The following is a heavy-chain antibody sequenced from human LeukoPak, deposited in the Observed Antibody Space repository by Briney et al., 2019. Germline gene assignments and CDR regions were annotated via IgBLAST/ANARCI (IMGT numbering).Heavy chain of an antibody. CDR3: AHRRETHPEIPSPCHWFDP. CDR2: IYWDDDK. V-gene: IGHV2-5*02. CDR1: GFSLSTGGVG. D-gene: IGHD5-24*01. J-gene: IGHJ5*02. Sequence: SGPTLVKPTQTLTLTCTFSGFSLSTGGVGVGWIRQPPGKALEWLALIYWDDDKRYSTSLKSRLTITTDTSKNQVVLTMTNMDPVDTATYYCAHRRETHPEIPSPCHWFDPWGQGTLVTVSS.